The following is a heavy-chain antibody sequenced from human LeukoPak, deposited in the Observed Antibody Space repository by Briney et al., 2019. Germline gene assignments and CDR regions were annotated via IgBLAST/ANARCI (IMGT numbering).Heavy chain of an antibody. Sequence: SETLSLTCTVSGGSISSSSYYWGWIRQPPGKGLEWIGSIYYSGSTYYNPSLKSRVTISVDTSKNQFSLKLSSVTAADTAVYYCARHYYDGSGYYYPVDYWGQGTLATVSS. J-gene: IGHJ4*02. CDR2: IYYSGST. V-gene: IGHV4-39*01. D-gene: IGHD3-22*01. CDR1: GGSISSSSYY. CDR3: ARHYYDGSGYYYPVDY.